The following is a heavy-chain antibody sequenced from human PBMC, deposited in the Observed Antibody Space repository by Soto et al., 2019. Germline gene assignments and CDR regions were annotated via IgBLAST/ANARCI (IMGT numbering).Heavy chain of an antibody. CDR3: TTDQSYCGGDCYP. D-gene: IGHD2-21*02. J-gene: IGHJ5*02. V-gene: IGHV3-15*01. CDR2: IKSKTDGGTT. Sequence: GGSLRLSCAASGFTFSNAWMSWVRQAPGKGLEWVGRIKSKTDGGTTDYAAPVKGRFTISRDDSKNTLYLQMNSLKTEDTAVYYCTTDQSYCGGDCYPWGQVTLVTVSS. CDR1: GFTFSNAW.